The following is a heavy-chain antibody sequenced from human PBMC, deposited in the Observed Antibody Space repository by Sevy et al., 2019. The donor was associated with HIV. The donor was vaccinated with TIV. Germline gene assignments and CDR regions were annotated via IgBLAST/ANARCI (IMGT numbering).Heavy chain of an antibody. CDR1: GYTLTKLS. CDR3: AATREYYYGNSGYFDY. V-gene: IGHV1-24*01. CDR2: FDPEDGER. D-gene: IGHD3-22*01. J-gene: IGHJ4*02. Sequence: ASVKVSCKVSGYTLTKLSMHWVRQAPGKGLEWMGSFDPEDGERIYAQNFQGGVTMSEDTSTDTAYMDLSSLRSDDTAVYFCAATREYYYGNSGYFDYWGQGTLVTVSS.